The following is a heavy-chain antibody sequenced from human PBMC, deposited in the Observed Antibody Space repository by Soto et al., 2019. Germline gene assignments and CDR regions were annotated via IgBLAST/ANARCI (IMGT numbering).Heavy chain of an antibody. CDR1: GSTFAHQA. CDR3: VREGGDSSSLVDNYFDY. Sequence: EVQLLESGGGLVQPGGSLRLSCAAYGSTFAHQAMSWVRQAPGTGLEWVSAVSGSGGGTYYADSVKGRFTISRDNSKNTLSLQMNSLRVEDTAVYYCVREGGDSSSLVDNYFDYWGQGALVTVSS. D-gene: IGHD1-26*01. V-gene: IGHV3-23*01. J-gene: IGHJ4*02. CDR2: VSGSGGGT.